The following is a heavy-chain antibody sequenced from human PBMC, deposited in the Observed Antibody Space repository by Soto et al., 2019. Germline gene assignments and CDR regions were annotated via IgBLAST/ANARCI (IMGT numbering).Heavy chain of an antibody. CDR2: INPNSGET. J-gene: IGHJ6*03. CDR1: GYTFTGYY. Sequence: QVQLVQSGAEVKKPGASVKVSCKASGYTFTGYYMHWMRQAPGQGLEWMGWINPNSGETDYAQNFQGWVTMTRDMSISTPYMELSRLKSNDTAVYYCARGGGLNYYYDIDVWGKGTTVTVSS. V-gene: IGHV1-2*04. CDR3: ARGGGLNYYYDIDV.